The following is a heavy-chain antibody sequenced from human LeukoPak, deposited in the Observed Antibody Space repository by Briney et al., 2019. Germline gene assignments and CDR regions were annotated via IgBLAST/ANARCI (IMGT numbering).Heavy chain of an antibody. CDR3: AKDIERWLQSPFDY. V-gene: IGHV3-30*04. D-gene: IGHD5-24*01. CDR1: GFTFSSYA. J-gene: IGHJ4*02. Sequence: GGSLRLSCAASGFTFSSYAMHWVRQAPGKGREWVAVISYDGSNKYYADSVKGRFTISRDNAKNSLYLQMNSLRAEDTALYYCAKDIERWLQSPFDYWGQGTLVTVFS. CDR2: ISYDGSNK.